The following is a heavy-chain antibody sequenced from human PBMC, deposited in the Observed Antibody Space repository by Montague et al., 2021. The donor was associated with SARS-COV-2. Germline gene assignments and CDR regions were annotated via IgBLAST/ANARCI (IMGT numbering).Heavy chain of an antibody. D-gene: IGHD3-3*01. Sequence: SETLSLTCAVYSGSFSDFYWTWIRQSPGKGLEWIGEINHTGSATYNPSLKSRVTISIDTSKNQFSLKLQSVTPADTAVYYCARGQVTIFGVLIMLPAAGPLDFWGQGTKVTVSS. CDR1: SGSFSDFY. V-gene: IGHV4-34*01. CDR2: INHTGSA. J-gene: IGHJ3*01. CDR3: ARGQVTIFGVLIMLPAAGPLDF.